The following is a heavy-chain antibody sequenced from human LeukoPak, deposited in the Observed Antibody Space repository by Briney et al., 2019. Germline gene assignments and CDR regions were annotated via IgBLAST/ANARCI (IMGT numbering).Heavy chain of an antibody. CDR2: INHSGTT. D-gene: IGHD2-2*01. CDR3: ARGLRLPSRSAPAVPHV. CDR1: GGSFSDYY. J-gene: IGHJ6*04. Sequence: SETLSLTCAVYGGSFSDYYWNWIRRPPGKGLEWIWEINHSGTTNYNPSLKSRVTISVDTSKNQFSLRLSAVTAADTAVYHCARGLRLPSRSAPAVPHVWAKGTTVTVSA. V-gene: IGHV4-34*01.